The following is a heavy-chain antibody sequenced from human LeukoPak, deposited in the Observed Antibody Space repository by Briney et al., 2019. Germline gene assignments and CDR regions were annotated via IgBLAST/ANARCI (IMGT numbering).Heavy chain of an antibody. D-gene: IGHD2-2*02. V-gene: IGHV3-23*01. J-gene: IGHJ4*02. Sequence: PGGSLRLSCAASGFTFSSYAMSWVRQAPGKGLEWVSAISGSGGSTYYADSVKGRFTISRDNSKNTLYLQMNSLRAEDTAVYYCAKTFSFRYCSSTSCYIPDYWGQGTLVTVSS. CDR3: AKTFSFRYCSSTSCYIPDY. CDR2: ISGSGGST. CDR1: GFTFSSYA.